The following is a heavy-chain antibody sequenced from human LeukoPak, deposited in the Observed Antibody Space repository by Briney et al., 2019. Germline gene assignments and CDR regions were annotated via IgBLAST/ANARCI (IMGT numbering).Heavy chain of an antibody. Sequence: GGSLRLSCAASGFTFSSYGMHWVRQAPGKGLEWVAVISYDGSNKYYADSVKGRFTISRDNSKNTLYLQMNSLRAEDTAVYYCAKDLNHYYDSSGYYVDYGMDVWGQGTTVTVSS. CDR3: AKDLNHYYDSSGYYVDYGMDV. CDR2: ISYDGSNK. J-gene: IGHJ6*02. D-gene: IGHD3-22*01. V-gene: IGHV3-30*18. CDR1: GFTFSSYG.